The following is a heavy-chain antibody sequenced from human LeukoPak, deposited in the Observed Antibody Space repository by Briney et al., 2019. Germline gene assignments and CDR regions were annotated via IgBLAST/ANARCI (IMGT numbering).Heavy chain of an antibody. CDR3: AGSANYDFWSGYSPFDY. CDR1: GFTVSSNY. J-gene: IGHJ4*02. V-gene: IGHV3-23*01. CDR2: ISGSGGST. Sequence: GSLRLSCAASGFTVSSNYMSWVRQAPGKGLEWVSAISGSGGSTYYADSVKGRFTISRDNSKNTLYLQMNSLRAEDTAVYYCAGSANYDFWSGYSPFDYWGQGTLVTVSS. D-gene: IGHD3-3*01.